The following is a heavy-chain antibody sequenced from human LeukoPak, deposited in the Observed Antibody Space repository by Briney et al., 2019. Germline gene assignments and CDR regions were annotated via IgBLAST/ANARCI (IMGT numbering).Heavy chain of an antibody. CDR3: ARERYSSRRGRANNWFDP. V-gene: IGHV3-48*04. CDR2: IRSSSSTI. J-gene: IGHJ5*02. CDR1: GFPLSSYS. D-gene: IGHD6-13*01. Sequence: GGSLRLSLAPPGFPLSSYSRTWVPQAPGKGLEWVSSIRSSSSTIYYADSVKGRFTISRDNAKNSLYLQMNSLRAEGTAVYYCARERYSSRRGRANNWFDPWGQGTLVTVSS.